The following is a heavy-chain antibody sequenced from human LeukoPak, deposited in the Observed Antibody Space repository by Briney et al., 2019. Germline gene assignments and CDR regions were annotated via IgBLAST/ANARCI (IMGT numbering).Heavy chain of an antibody. CDR2: INSDGSWT. Sequence: GGSLRLSCAASGNYLMHCVRQAPGKALVWVSNINSDGSWTSDADSVRGRFTISKDNAKNTVYLQMNSLRAEDTAVYYCVSFYETYWGRGTLVTVSS. CDR3: VSFYETY. CDR1: GNYL. J-gene: IGHJ4*02. V-gene: IGHV3-74*01. D-gene: IGHD2/OR15-2a*01.